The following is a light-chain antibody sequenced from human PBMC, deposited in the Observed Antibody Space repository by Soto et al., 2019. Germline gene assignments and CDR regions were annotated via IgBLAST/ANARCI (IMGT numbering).Light chain of an antibody. CDR1: QSVSSY. V-gene: IGKV3-11*01. J-gene: IGKJ4*01. Sequence: EIVLTQSPATLSLSPGERATLSCRASQSVSSYLAWYQQKPGQAPRLLIYDASNRATGIPARFSGSGSGTDITVTIISLEPEDFAVYYCQQRSNWLTFGGGTKVAIK. CDR3: QQRSNWLT. CDR2: DAS.